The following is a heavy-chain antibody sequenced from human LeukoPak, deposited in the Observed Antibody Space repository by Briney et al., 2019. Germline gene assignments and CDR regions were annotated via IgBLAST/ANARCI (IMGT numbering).Heavy chain of an antibody. Sequence: SETLSLTCTVSRGSISSYYWSWVRHPPGKGLEWIGYIYYSGSTNYNPSLTSRVTISVGTSKNQFSLKLSYVTAADTAVYYCARGNGISLFGSPTNWFDPWGQGTLVTVSS. CDR3: ARGNGISLFGSPTNWFDP. D-gene: IGHD3-9*01. CDR2: IYYSGST. CDR1: RGSISSYY. J-gene: IGHJ5*02. V-gene: IGHV4-59*01.